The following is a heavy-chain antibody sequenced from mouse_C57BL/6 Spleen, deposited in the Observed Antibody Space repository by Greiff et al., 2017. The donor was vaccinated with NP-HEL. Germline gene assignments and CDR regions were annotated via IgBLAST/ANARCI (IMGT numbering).Heavy chain of an antibody. J-gene: IGHJ3*01. CDR1: GYAFSSSW. Sequence: VQLQQSGPELVKPGASVKISCKASGYAFSSSWMNWVKQRPGKGLEWIGRIYPGDGDTNYNGKFKGKATLTADKSSSTAYMQLSSLTSEDSAVYFCAPAYYSNPFAYWGQGTLVTVSA. D-gene: IGHD2-5*01. V-gene: IGHV1-82*01. CDR3: APAYYSNPFAY. CDR2: IYPGDGDT.